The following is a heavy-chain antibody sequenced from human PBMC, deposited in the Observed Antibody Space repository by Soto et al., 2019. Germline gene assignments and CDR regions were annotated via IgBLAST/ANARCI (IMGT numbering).Heavy chain of an antibody. CDR1: GGTFSSYA. J-gene: IGHJ4*02. CDR3: ARASRYCTNGVCYMGPLDFDY. V-gene: IGHV1-69*13. D-gene: IGHD2-8*01. Sequence: GASVKVSCKASGGTFSSYAISWVRQAPGQGLEWMGGIIPIFGTANYAQKFQGRVTITADESTSTAYMELSSLRSEDTAVYYCARASRYCTNGVCYMGPLDFDYWGQGTLVTVSS. CDR2: IIPIFGTA.